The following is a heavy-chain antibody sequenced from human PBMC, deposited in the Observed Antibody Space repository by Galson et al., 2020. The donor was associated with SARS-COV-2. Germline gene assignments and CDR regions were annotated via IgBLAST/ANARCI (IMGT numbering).Heavy chain of an antibody. CDR1: GFSLSTSGMC. D-gene: IGHD6-19*01. CDR2: IDWDDDK. V-gene: IGHV2-70*11. Sequence: ESGPTLVKPTQTLTLTCTFSGFSLSTSGMCVSWIRQPPGKALEWLARIDWDDDKYYSTSLKTRLTITKDTSKNQVVLTMTNMDPVDTATYYGARLQSSSGWYAGGMDVWGQGTTVTVSS. J-gene: IGHJ6*02. CDR3: ARLQSSSGWYAGGMDV.